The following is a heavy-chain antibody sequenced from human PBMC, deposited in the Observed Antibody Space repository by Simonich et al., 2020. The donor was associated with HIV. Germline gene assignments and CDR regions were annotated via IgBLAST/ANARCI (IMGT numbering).Heavy chain of an antibody. J-gene: IGHJ4*02. CDR2: TNHIGHT. V-gene: IGHV4-34*01. Sequence: QVQLQQWGAGLLKPSETLSLPCAVYGGSFSGYHCGWIRQPPGKVLELIVETNHIGHTNYNPSLKYRVTISVDTSKNQFSLKLSSVTAADTAVYYCARRHPTTVTTPYFDYWGQGTLVTVSS. D-gene: IGHD4-17*01. CDR1: GGSFSGYH. CDR3: ARRHPTTVTTPYFDY.